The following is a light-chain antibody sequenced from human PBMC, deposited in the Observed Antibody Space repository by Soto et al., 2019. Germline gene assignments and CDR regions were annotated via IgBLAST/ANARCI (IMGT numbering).Light chain of an antibody. CDR2: EGS. CDR1: SSDLGSYNL. CDR3: VSYATSTTLYV. V-gene: IGLV2-14*02. Sequence: QSVLTQPASVSGSPGQSITLSCTGTSSDLGSYNLVSWYQQHPGKAPKLMIYEGSKRPSGVSYRFSGSKSGNTASLTISGLQTEDEADYYCVSYATSTTLYVFGSGTKVTVL. J-gene: IGLJ1*01.